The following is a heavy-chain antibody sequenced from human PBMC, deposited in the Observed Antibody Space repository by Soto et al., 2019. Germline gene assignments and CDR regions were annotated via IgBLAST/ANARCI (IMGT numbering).Heavy chain of an antibody. D-gene: IGHD3-16*01. CDR1: GFALSHYY. V-gene: IGHV3-30*18. CDR2: VSYDGSNR. J-gene: IGHJ4*02. CDR3: AKGEMINPQLFEF. Sequence: QVQLVESGGGVVKPWRSLRLTCVASGFALSHYYMNWVRHSPGKWLERAAVVSYDGSNRYYGDSVRGRFTISSDNSKNTLYLQMNSLRAEDTAVYYCAKGEMINPQLFEFWGQGALVTVSS.